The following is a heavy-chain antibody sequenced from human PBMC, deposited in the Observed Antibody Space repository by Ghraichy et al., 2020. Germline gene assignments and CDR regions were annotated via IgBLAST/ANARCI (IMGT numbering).Heavy chain of an antibody. V-gene: IGHV1-18*01. J-gene: IGHJ5*02. CDR2: ISAYNGNT. CDR1: GYTFTSYG. Sequence: ASVKVSCKASGYTFTSYGISWVRQAPGQGLEWMGWISAYNGNTNYAQKLQGRVTMTTDTSTSTAYMELRSLRSDDTAVYYCARDGTPTYYDFWSGPNWFDPWGQGTLVTVSS. CDR3: ARDGTPTYYDFWSGPNWFDP. D-gene: IGHD3-3*01.